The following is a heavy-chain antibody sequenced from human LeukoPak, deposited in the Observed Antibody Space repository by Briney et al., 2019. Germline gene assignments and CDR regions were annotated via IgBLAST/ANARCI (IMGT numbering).Heavy chain of an antibody. D-gene: IGHD6-19*01. CDR3: AKESSGWEIYYFDY. Sequence: GGSLRLSCAASGFTVSSNYMSWVRQAPGKGLEWVSAISGSGGSTYYADSVKGRFTISRDNSKNTLYLQMNSLRAEDTAVYYCAKESSGWEIYYFDYWGQGTLVTASS. J-gene: IGHJ4*02. CDR1: GFTVSSNY. V-gene: IGHV3-23*01. CDR2: ISGSGGST.